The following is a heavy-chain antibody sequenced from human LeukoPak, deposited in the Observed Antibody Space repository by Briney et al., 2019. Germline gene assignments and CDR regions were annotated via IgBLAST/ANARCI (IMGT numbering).Heavy chain of an antibody. J-gene: IGHJ4*02. CDR1: GGSISSSSYY. V-gene: IGHV4-39*01. Sequence: SETLSLTCTVSGGSISSSSYYWGWIRRPPGKGLEWIGSIYYSGSTYYNPSLKSRVTISVDTSKNQFSLKPSSVTAADTAVYYCARLYYDILTGYYNSFDYWGQGTLVTVSS. CDR2: IYYSGST. D-gene: IGHD3-9*01. CDR3: ARLYYDILTGYYNSFDY.